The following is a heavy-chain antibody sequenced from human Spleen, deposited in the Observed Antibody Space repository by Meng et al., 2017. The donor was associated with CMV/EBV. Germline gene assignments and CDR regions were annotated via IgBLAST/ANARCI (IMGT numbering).Heavy chain of an antibody. V-gene: IGHV4-31*02. D-gene: IGHD2-2*02. CDR3: TRVAIVVVPAAILGSYNWFDP. CDR2: IYDSGST. J-gene: IGHJ5*02. CDR1: GFY. Sequence: GFYWSWIRQHPGKGLEWIGYIYDSGSTYYSPSIKSRVTMSVGTTKNRFYLKLSSETDANTAMYYCTRVAIVVVPAAILGSYNWFDPWGQGTLVTVSS.